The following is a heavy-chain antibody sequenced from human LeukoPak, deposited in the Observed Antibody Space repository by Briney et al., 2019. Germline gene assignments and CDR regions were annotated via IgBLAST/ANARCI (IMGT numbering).Heavy chain of an antibody. CDR3: ARSVAAADDAFDI. CDR2: INWNGGST. Sequence: PGGSLRLSCAASGFTFDDYGMSWVRQAPGKGLEWVSGINWNGGSTGYADSVKGRFTIPRDNAKNSLYLQMNSLRAEDTASYHCARSVAAADDAFDIWGQGTMVTVSS. J-gene: IGHJ3*02. CDR1: GFTFDDYG. V-gene: IGHV3-20*01. D-gene: IGHD6-13*01.